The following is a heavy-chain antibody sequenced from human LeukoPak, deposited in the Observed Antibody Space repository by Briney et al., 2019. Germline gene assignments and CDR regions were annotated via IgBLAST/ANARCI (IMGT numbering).Heavy chain of an antibody. V-gene: IGHV3-15*01. CDR2: IKSKTDGGTT. CDR1: GFTFSNAW. D-gene: IGHD2-2*01. CDR3: AKVLYCSSTSCYPYYFDY. J-gene: IGHJ4*02. Sequence: GGSLRLSCAASGFTFSNAWMSWVRQAPGKGLEWVGRIKSKTDGGTTDYAAPVKGRFTISRDDSKSTLYLQMNSLRAEDTAVYYCAKVLYCSSTSCYPYYFDYWGQGTLVTVSS.